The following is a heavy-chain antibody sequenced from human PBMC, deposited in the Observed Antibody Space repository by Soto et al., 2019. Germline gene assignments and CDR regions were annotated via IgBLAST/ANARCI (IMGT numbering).Heavy chain of an antibody. CDR1: GFTFNNFA. D-gene: IGHD6-19*01. V-gene: IGHV3-23*01. CDR2: ISSSGGST. Sequence: GGSLRLSCAASGFTFNNFAMSWVRQAPGKGLEWVSGISSSGGSTNYADSVKGRLTISRDNSKNTLYLQMHSLRAEDTAVYYCATPPTSSSGWYFDYWGQGTLVTVSS. J-gene: IGHJ4*02. CDR3: ATPPTSSSGWYFDY.